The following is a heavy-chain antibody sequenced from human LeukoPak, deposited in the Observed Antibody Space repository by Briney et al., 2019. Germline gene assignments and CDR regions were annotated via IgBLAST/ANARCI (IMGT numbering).Heavy chain of an antibody. Sequence: GGSLRLSCAASGFTVSSNYMSWVRQAPGKGLEWVSSISSSSSYIYYADSVKGRFTISRDNAKNSLYLQMNSLRAEDTAVYYCAREGGSYYMLYYFDYWGQGTLVTVSS. V-gene: IGHV3-21*01. D-gene: IGHD1-26*01. CDR1: GFTVSSNY. J-gene: IGHJ4*02. CDR3: AREGGSYYMLYYFDY. CDR2: ISSSSSYI.